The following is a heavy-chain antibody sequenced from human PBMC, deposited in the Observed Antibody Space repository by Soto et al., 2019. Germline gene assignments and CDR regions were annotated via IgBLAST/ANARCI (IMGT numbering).Heavy chain of an antibody. CDR1: GFTFSSYG. D-gene: IGHD3-10*01. CDR2: IWYDGSNK. V-gene: IGHV3-33*01. CDR3: ARSAGRFPFDY. J-gene: IGHJ4*02. Sequence: QVQLVESGGGVVQPGRSLRLSCAASGFTFSSYGMHWVRQAPGKGLEWVAVIWYDGSNKYYADSVKGRFTISRDNSKNTLYLQINSLRAEDTAVYYCARSAGRFPFDYWGQGTLVTVSS.